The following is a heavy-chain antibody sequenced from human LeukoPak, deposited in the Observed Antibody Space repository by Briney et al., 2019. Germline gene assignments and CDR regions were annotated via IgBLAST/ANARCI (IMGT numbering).Heavy chain of an antibody. CDR1: GYTFTGYY. CDR2: INPNSGGT. D-gene: IGHD3-10*01. V-gene: IGHV1-2*02. CDR3: ASWKEITMVRGPQRYYFDY. Sequence: ASVKVSCKASGYTFTGYYMHWVRQAPGQGLEWMGWINPNSGGTNYAQKFQGRVTMTRDTSISTAYMELSRLRSDDTAVYYCASWKEITMVRGPQRYYFDYWGQGTLVTVSS. J-gene: IGHJ4*02.